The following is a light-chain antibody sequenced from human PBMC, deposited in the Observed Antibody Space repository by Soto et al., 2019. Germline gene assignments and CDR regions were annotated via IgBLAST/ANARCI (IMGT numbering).Light chain of an antibody. Sequence: QSVLTQPASVSGSPGQSITISCTGTSSDVGAYDFVSWYQQHPDKAPKLMIYEVSNRPSGVSNRFSGSKSVNTATLTISGLQAEDEADYYCRSYTSSSTRVFGTGTKVTDL. CDR2: EVS. J-gene: IGLJ1*01. CDR3: RSYTSSSTRV. V-gene: IGLV2-14*03. CDR1: SSDVGAYDF.